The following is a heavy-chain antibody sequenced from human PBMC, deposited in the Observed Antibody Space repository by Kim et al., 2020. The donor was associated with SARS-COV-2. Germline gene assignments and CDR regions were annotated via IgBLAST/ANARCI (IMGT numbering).Heavy chain of an antibody. CDR2: IYYTGST. J-gene: IGHJ6*02. CDR3: ARAPYCYYGMDV. CDR1: GDSISSYY. V-gene: IGHV4-59*13. Sequence: SETLSLTCTVSGDSISSYYWSWVRQPPGKGLEWIGNIYYTGSTNYSPSLKSRVTISVDTSKNQFSLRLSSVTAADTAVYYCARAPYCYYGMDVWGQGTTVTVSS.